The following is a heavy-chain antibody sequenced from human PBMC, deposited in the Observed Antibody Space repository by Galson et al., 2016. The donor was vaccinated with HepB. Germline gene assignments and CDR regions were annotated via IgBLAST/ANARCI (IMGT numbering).Heavy chain of an antibody. D-gene: IGHD6-19*01. CDR3: ARVEEESSGWYPFYYYFNGWTS. CDR1: GFTLGAYW. J-gene: IGHJ6*02. CDR2: INGDGSSI. Sequence: SLRLSCAASGFTLGAYWMHWVRQVPGKGLVWVSRINGDGSSITYADSVKGRFTISGDNAKNTVYLQMNSLRAEDTAVYYCARVEEESSGWYPFYYYFNGWTSGARGPRSPSP. V-gene: IGHV3-74*01.